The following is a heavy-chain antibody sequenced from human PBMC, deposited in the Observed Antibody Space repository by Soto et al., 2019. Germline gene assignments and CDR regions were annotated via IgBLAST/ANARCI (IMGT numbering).Heavy chain of an antibody. J-gene: IGHJ4*02. V-gene: IGHV1-18*01. Sequence: HVQLVQSGAELKKPGASVKVSCEASGYTFMNYGFSWVRQAPGQGLEWMGWVSAYNGNTNYAQKFQRRVTMTTDTSTHTAYMELRSLTSDDTAIYFCARESGDTRTFFDYWGQGTLVTVSS. CDR3: ARESGDTRTFFDY. D-gene: IGHD3-10*01. CDR1: GYTFMNYG. CDR2: VSAYNGNT.